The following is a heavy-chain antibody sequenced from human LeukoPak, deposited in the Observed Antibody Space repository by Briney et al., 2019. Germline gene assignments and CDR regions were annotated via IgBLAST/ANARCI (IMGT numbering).Heavy chain of an antibody. CDR2: ISSSGSYI. CDR1: GFIFSSYV. Sequence: GGSLRLSRAASGFIFSSYVMKEVRQAPGRGRAWVSPISSSGSYIFYADSVKGRFTISRDNAKNSLVLQMNSLRAEDTAVYYCARGGGYCGGDCYGIDYWGQGTLVTVSS. D-gene: IGHD2-21*01. V-gene: IGHV3-21*06. CDR3: ARGGGYCGGDCYGIDY. J-gene: IGHJ4*02.